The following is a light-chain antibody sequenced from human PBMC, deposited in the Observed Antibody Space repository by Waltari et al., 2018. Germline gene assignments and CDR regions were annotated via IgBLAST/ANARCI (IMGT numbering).Light chain of an antibody. CDR3: QSYDRDTWV. CDR1: SGSIASNY. CDR2: END. J-gene: IGLJ3*02. V-gene: IGLV6-57*02. Sequence: NFALTQPHSVSESPGKTVTISCTGSSGSIASNYVQWYQQRPGSAPTTVIYENDQRPSGVPARFSGSIASSSNPASLTISGLQTEDEADYYCQSYDRDTWVFGGGTKLTVL.